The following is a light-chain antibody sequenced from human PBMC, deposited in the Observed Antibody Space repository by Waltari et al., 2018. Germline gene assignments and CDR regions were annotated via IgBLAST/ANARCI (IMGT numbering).Light chain of an antibody. CDR2: EVS. CDR3: SSYTTSSAPGF. J-gene: IGLJ1*01. V-gene: IGLV2-14*01. CDR1: DSDVGAYDF. Sequence: QSALTQPASVSGSPGQSITISCSGTDSDVGAYDFVSWYQQHPGQAPHLIIYEVSNRPAGISNRFSASKSGNTASLTIAGLQAEDEADYYCSSYTTSSAPGFFGTGTRVTVL.